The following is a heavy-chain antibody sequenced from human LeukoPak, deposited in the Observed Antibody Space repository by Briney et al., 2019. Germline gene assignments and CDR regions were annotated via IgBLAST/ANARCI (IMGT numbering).Heavy chain of an antibody. D-gene: IGHD3-3*01. CDR1: GFTFSSYS. V-gene: IGHV3-21*01. CDR2: ISSSSSYI. CDR3: ARVTYYDFWSGYRPRPYYYYYGMDV. J-gene: IGHJ6*02. Sequence: PGGSLRLSCAASGFTFSSYSMNWVRQAPGKGLEWVSSISSSSSYIYYADSVKGRFTISRDNAKNSLYLQMNSLRAEDTAVYYCARVTYYDFWSGYRPRPYYYYYGMDVWGQGTTVTVSS.